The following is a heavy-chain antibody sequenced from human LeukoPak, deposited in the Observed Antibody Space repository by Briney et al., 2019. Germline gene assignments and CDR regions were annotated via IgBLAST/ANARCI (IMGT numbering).Heavy chain of an antibody. Sequence: GRSLRLSCAASGFTIDDYAIHWVRQAPGKGLEWVSGISWNSGSIGYADSVKGRFTISRDNAKNSLYLQMNSLRAEDTALYYCAKDIYGDYVFYYFDYWGQGTLVTVSS. CDR1: GFTIDDYA. CDR3: AKDIYGDYVFYYFDY. J-gene: IGHJ4*02. CDR2: ISWNSGSI. V-gene: IGHV3-9*01. D-gene: IGHD4-17*01.